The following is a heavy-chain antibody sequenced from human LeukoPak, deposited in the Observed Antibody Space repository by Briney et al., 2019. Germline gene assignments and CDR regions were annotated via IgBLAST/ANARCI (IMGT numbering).Heavy chain of an antibody. D-gene: IGHD1-26*01. Sequence: PGGSLRLSCAASGISFSNAWMSWVRQAPGKGLEWAGRIKSKTDGGTTDYAAPVKGRFTISRDDSKNTLYLQMNSLKTEDTAIYYCTTGSSGSPFGFWGQGTLVTVSS. CDR3: TTGSSGSPFGF. V-gene: IGHV3-15*01. J-gene: IGHJ4*02. CDR2: IKSKTDGGTT. CDR1: GISFSNAW.